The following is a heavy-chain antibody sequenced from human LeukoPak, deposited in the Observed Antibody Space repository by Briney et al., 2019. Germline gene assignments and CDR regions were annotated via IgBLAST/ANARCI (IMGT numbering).Heavy chain of an antibody. V-gene: IGHV4-59*01. J-gene: IGHJ4*02. Sequence: SETLSLTCTVSGGSISSYYWSWIRQPPGKGLEWIGYIYYSGSTNYNPSLKSRVTISVDTSKNQFSLKLSSVTAADTAVYYCARGSRGYYYGSGSYTPYFAYWGQGTLVTVSS. CDR3: ARGSRGYYYGSGSYTPYFAY. CDR1: GGSISSYY. CDR2: IYYSGST. D-gene: IGHD3-10*01.